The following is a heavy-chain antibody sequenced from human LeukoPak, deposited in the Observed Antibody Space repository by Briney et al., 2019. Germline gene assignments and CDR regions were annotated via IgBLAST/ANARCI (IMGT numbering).Heavy chain of an antibody. CDR3: ARHEWGITNAFDI. V-gene: IGHV4-39*01. Sequence: PSETLSLTCTVSGGSFSSSDYYWGWIRQPPGKGLEWIGSIYYSGTTYYNPSLKSQVTISVDTSKKQFSLKLRSVTAADTAVYYCARHEWGITNAFDIWGQGTMVTVSS. J-gene: IGHJ3*02. CDR2: IYYSGTT. D-gene: IGHD1-14*01. CDR1: GGSFSSSDYY.